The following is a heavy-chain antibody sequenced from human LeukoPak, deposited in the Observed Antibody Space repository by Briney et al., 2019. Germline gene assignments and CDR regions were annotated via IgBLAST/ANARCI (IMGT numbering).Heavy chain of an antibody. Sequence: ASVKVSCKASGYTFTGYYMHWVRQAPGQGLEWMGWINPNSGGTNYAQKFQGRVTMTRDTSISTAYMELSRLRSDDTAVYYCARDSDARELHNDAFDIWGQGTMVTVSS. D-gene: IGHD1-26*01. CDR1: GYTFTGYY. CDR2: INPNSGGT. CDR3: ARDSDARELHNDAFDI. V-gene: IGHV1-2*02. J-gene: IGHJ3*02.